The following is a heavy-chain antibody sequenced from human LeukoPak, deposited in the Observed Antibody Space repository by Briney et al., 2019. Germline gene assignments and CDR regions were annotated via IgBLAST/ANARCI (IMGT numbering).Heavy chain of an antibody. D-gene: IGHD6-19*01. CDR1: GYSFTSYW. J-gene: IGHJ4*02. CDR2: IYPGDSDT. V-gene: IGHV5-51*01. Sequence: RGESLKISCKGSGYSFTSYWIGWVRQMPGKGLEWMGIIYPGDSDTKYSPSLQGQVTISADKSISTAYLQWSSLKASDTAMYYCARHSSGWGSRFDYWGQGTLVTVSS. CDR3: ARHSSGWGSRFDY.